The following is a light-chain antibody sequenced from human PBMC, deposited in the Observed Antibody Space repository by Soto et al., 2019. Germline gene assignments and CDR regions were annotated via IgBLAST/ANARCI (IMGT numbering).Light chain of an antibody. Sequence: EIVLTQSPGTLSLSPGERATLFCRASESVSSNYLAWYQQKPGQAPRLLIYGASSRATGIPDRFSGSGSGTDFTFTISRLEPEDFAVYYCQQYGTSSLTFGGGAKVEIK. J-gene: IGKJ4*01. V-gene: IGKV3-20*01. CDR2: GAS. CDR3: QQYGTSSLT. CDR1: ESVSSNY.